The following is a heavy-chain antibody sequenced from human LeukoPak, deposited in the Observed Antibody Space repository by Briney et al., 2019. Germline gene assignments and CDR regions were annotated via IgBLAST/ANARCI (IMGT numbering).Heavy chain of an antibody. Sequence: SVKVSCKASGGTFSSYAISWVRQAPGQGLEWMGGIIPIFGTANYAQKFQGRVTITADESTSTAYMELSSLRSEDTAVYYCAKGPITYYYGSGSYPTDYWGQGTLVTVSS. J-gene: IGHJ4*02. D-gene: IGHD3-10*01. CDR2: IIPIFGTA. CDR1: GGTFSSYA. CDR3: AKGPITYYYGSGSYPTDY. V-gene: IGHV1-69*01.